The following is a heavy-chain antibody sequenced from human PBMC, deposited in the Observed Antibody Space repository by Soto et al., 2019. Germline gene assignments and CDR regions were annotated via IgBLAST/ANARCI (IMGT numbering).Heavy chain of an antibody. CDR2: ISYSGMT. D-gene: IGHD2-15*01. CDR1: GGSMRRSSYY. Sequence: SGTLSLTCTVSGGSMRRSSYYWGWIRQTPGTGLEWIASISYSGMTYYRHSLKGRVAISLDRSQNQLSLRLHSMTAADTALYYYEKYSCSRDTRVYHVVWGQGLQVTVSA. CDR3: EKYSCSRDTRVYHVV. J-gene: IGHJ4*02. V-gene: IGHV4-39*01.